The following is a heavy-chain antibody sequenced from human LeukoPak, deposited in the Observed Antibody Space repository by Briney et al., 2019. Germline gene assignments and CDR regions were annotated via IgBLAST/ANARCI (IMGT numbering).Heavy chain of an antibody. V-gene: IGHV1-46*01. CDR3: ARAKRNYCSSTSCYLDY. CDR2: IHPSGGST. J-gene: IGHJ4*02. CDR1: GYTFISYY. D-gene: IGHD2-2*01. Sequence: GASVKVSCKASGYTFISYYIHWVRQAPGQGLESMGIIHPSGGSTNYAQKFQGRVTMTRDTSTSTVYMELSSLRSEDTAVYYCARAKRNYCSSTSCYLDYWGQGTLVTVSS.